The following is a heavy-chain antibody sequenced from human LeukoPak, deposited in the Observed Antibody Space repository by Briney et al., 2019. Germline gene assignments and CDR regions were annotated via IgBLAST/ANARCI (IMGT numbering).Heavy chain of an antibody. J-gene: IGHJ4*02. Sequence: PGRSLRLSCAASGFTFSSYAMHWVRQAPGKGLEWVAVISYDGSNKYYADSVKGRSTISRDNSKNTLYLQMNSLRAEGTAVYYCARDRGSYYVWYYFDYWGQGTLVTVSS. D-gene: IGHD1-26*01. V-gene: IGHV3-30-3*01. CDR3: ARDRGSYYVWYYFDY. CDR1: GFTFSSYA. CDR2: ISYDGSNK.